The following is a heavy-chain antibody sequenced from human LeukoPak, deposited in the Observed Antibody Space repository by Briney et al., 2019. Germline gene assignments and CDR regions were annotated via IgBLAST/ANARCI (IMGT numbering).Heavy chain of an antibody. V-gene: IGHV4-34*01. CDR1: GGSFSGYY. CDR3: ARGPDYGDYSDY. CDR2: INHNGST. D-gene: IGHD4-17*01. J-gene: IGHJ4*02. Sequence: SETLSLTCAVYGGSFSGYYWSWIRQPPGKGLEWIGEINHNGSTNYNPSLKSRVTISVDTSKNQFSLKLSSVTAADTAVYYCARGPDYGDYSDYWGQGTLVTVSS.